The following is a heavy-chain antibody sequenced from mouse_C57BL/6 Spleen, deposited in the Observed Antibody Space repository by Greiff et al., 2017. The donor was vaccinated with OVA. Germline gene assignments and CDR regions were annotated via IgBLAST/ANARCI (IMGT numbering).Heavy chain of an antibody. V-gene: IGHV1-55*01. J-gene: IGHJ1*03. Sequence: QVQLQQSGAELVKPGASVKMSCKASGYTFTSYWITWVKQRPGQGLEWIGDIYPGSGSTNYNEKFKSKATLTVDTSSSTAYMQLSRLTSEAYAVDYGARCGEYYGSRYFDVWGTGTTVTVSS. D-gene: IGHD1-1*01. CDR3: ARCGEYYGSRYFDV. CDR2: IYPGSGST. CDR1: GYTFTSYW.